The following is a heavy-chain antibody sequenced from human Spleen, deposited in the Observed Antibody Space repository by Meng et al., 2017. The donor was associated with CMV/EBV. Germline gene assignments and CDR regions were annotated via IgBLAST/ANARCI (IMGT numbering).Heavy chain of an antibody. Sequence: GESLKISCQASEYNFPNYWIAWVRQMPGKGLEWMGVIYPDDSDTRYSPSFQGQVTISVDKSVSTAYLQWSSLKASDTAIYYCARLERSCSGSNCYLSWFDPWGQGTLVTVSS. CDR1: EYNFPNYW. CDR2: IYPDDSDT. V-gene: IGHV5-51*01. J-gene: IGHJ5*02. D-gene: IGHD2-2*01. CDR3: ARLERSCSGSNCYLSWFDP.